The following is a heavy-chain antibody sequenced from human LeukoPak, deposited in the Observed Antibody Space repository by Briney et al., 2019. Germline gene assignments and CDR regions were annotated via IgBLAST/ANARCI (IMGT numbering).Heavy chain of an antibody. CDR1: GFTFSSYN. V-gene: IGHV3-21*01. D-gene: IGHD4-17*01. J-gene: IGHJ4*02. CDR2: ISSHSSYI. Sequence: TGGSLRLSCATSGFTFSSYNMCWVRQAPGKGLEWVSSISSHSSYIYYADSVKGRVTISRDNAQNSLYLQVNSLRAEGTAVYYCARGDYPSIWGQGTLLTVSS. CDR3: ARGDYPSI.